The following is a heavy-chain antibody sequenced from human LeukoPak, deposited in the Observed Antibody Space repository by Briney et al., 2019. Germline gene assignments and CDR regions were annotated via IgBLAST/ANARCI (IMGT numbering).Heavy chain of an antibody. Sequence: ASVKVSCKASGYTFTGYYMHWVRQAPGQGLEWMGRINPNSGVTNYAQKFQGRVTMTRDTSISTAYMELSRLRSDDTAVYYCVLLSIAVAGIPDYWGQGTLVTVSS. V-gene: IGHV1-2*06. D-gene: IGHD6-19*01. CDR3: VLLSIAVAGIPDY. CDR1: GYTFTGYY. CDR2: INPNSGVT. J-gene: IGHJ4*02.